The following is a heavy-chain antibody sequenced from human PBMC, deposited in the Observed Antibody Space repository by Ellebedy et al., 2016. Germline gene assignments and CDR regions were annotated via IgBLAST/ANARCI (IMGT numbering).Heavy chain of an antibody. V-gene: IGHV1-69*04. D-gene: IGHD3-22*01. CDR3: ARSYYYDSSGSQGYFDL. Sequence: SVKVSXXASGGTFSSYAISWVRQAPGQGLEWMGRIIPILGIANYAQKFQGRVTITADKSTSTAYMELSSLRSEDTAVYYCARSYYYDSSGSQGYFDLWGRGTLVTVSS. CDR2: IIPILGIA. J-gene: IGHJ2*01. CDR1: GGTFSSYA.